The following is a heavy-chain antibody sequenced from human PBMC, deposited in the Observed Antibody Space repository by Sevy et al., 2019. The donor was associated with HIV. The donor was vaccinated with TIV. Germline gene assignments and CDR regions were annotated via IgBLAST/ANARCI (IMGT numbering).Heavy chain of an antibody. D-gene: IGHD6-6*01. CDR3: AHFSSSSIRMDV. V-gene: IGHV2-5*02. CDR1: GFSLSTTGVG. CDR2: ICWDDDK. Sequence: SGPTLVNPTQTLTLTCTFSGFSLSTTGVGVGWIRQPPGKALEWLGHICWDDDKRYSPTLKSRITMTKDTSKIQVVLTMTNMDPVDTATYCCAHFSSSSIRMDVWGQGTTVTVSS. J-gene: IGHJ6*02.